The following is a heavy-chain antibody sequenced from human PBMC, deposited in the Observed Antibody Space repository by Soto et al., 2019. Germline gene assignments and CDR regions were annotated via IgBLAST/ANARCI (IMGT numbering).Heavy chain of an antibody. D-gene: IGHD6-19*01. CDR1: GFTFSSYS. CDR2: ISSSSSSYI. Sequence: GGSLRLSCAASGFTFSSYSMNWVRQAPGKGLEWVSSISSSSSSYIYYADSVKGRFTISRDNAKNSLYLQMNSLRAEDTAVYYCARDRAVAGIARSNWFDPWGQGTLVTVSS. J-gene: IGHJ5*02. CDR3: ARDRAVAGIARSNWFDP. V-gene: IGHV3-21*01.